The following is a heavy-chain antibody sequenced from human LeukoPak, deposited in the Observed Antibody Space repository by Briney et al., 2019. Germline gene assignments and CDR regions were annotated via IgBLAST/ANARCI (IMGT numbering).Heavy chain of an antibody. CDR1: GFTFDDCA. CDR2: ISWSSANV. V-gene: IGHV3-9*01. CDR3: AKDMGSGSYKGFLDY. J-gene: IGHJ4*02. Sequence: PGGSLRLSCAASGFTFDDCAMHWVRQDPGKGLEWVSGISWSSANVGYADSVKGRFTISRDNAKNSLYLQMNSLRVEDTALYYCAKDMGSGSYKGFLDYWGQGTLVTVSS. D-gene: IGHD1-26*01.